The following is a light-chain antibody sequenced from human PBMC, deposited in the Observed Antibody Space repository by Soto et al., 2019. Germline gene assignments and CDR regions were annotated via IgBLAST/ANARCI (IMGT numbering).Light chain of an antibody. Sequence: QSALTQPASVSGSPGQSITISCTGTSSDFGAYNFVSCHQQHPGKAPKLMIYNVYDRPSGISYRFSGSKSGNTASLTISGLQGEDEADYYCSSYTVSRTYVFGTGTQLNVL. CDR3: SSYTVSRTYV. CDR1: SSDFGAYNF. CDR2: NVY. V-gene: IGLV2-14*03. J-gene: IGLJ1*01.